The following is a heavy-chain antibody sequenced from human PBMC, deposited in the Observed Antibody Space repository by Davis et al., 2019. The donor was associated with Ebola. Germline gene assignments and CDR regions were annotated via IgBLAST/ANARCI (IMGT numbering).Heavy chain of an antibody. CDR2: IYHSGST. D-gene: IGHD1-7*01. CDR1: GGSISSSNW. V-gene: IGHV4-4*02. CDR3: ARIADQLELHPSDM. Sequence: SETLSLTCAVSGGSISSSNWWSWVRQPPGKGLEWIGEIYHSGSTNYNPSLKSRVTISIESSKSQFSLELRSVTAADTAVYYCARIADQLELHPSDMWGQGTMVTVSS. J-gene: IGHJ3*02.